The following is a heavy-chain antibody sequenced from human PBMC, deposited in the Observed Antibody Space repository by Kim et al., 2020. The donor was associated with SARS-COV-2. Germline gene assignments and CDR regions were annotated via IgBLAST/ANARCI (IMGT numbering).Heavy chain of an antibody. Sequence: SETLSLTCTVADGSINNSNYYWGWIRQPPGKGLEWIGNIYYTGSTYYNPSLKSRVIMSVDTSKNQFSLKLTSVTAADTAVYYCARSPANHIAGARDGYNVYYYAMDVWGQGTTVTVSS. CDR2: IYYTGST. CDR3: ARSPANHIAGARDGYNVYYYAMDV. J-gene: IGHJ6*02. CDR1: DGSINNSNYY. D-gene: IGHD2-21*01. V-gene: IGHV4-39*07.